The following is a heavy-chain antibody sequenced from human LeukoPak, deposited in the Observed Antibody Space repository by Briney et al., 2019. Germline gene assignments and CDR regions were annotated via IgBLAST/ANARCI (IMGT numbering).Heavy chain of an antibody. CDR1: GFTFSSYA. CDR2: ISYDGSNK. V-gene: IGHV3-30*04. D-gene: IGHD6-13*01. J-gene: IGHJ4*02. Sequence: GGSLRLSCAASGFTFSSYAMHWVRQAPGKGLGWVAVISYDGSNKYYADSVKGRFTISRDNSKNTLYLQMNSLRAEDTAVYYCARDPGYSSSCFDYWGQGTLVTVSS. CDR3: ARDPGYSSSCFDY.